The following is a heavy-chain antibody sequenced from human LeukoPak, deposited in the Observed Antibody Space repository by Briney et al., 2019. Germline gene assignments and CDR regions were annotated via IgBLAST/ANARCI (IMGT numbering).Heavy chain of an antibody. J-gene: IGHJ4*02. CDR2: IYPGDSDT. Sequence: GESLKISCKGSGYSFTSYWIGWVRQMPGKGLEWMGIIYPGDSDTRYSPSFQGQVTISADKSISTAYLQWSSLKASDTAMYYCARLQDRGGDCYSVAFDYWGQGTLVTVST. CDR3: ARLQDRGGDCYSVAFDY. D-gene: IGHD2-21*02. CDR1: GYSFTSYW. V-gene: IGHV5-51*01.